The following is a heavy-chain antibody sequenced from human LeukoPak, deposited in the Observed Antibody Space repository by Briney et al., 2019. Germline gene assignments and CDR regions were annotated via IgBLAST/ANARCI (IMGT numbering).Heavy chain of an antibody. Sequence: GGSLRLSCAASGFTFSNYWMHWVRQAPGKGLVWVSRINSDGTSATYADSVKGRFTISRDNAKNTLYLQVNSLRAEDTAVYYCARDLAIVVVIADYGMDVWGQGTTVTVSS. D-gene: IGHD3-22*01. CDR3: ARDLAIVVVIADYGMDV. CDR1: GFTFSNYW. V-gene: IGHV3-74*01. CDR2: INSDGTSA. J-gene: IGHJ6*02.